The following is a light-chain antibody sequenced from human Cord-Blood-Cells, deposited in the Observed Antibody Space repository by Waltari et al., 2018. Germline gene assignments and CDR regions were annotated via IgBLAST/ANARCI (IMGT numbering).Light chain of an antibody. Sequence: QSVLTQPPSVSGAPGQRVTISCTGSSSNIGAGYDVHWYQQLPGTAPKLLIYGNSNRPSGVPDRFSGSKSGTSASLAITGLQAKDEADYYYQSYDSSLSGVVFGGGTKLTVL. J-gene: IGLJ2*01. CDR1: SSNIGAGYD. V-gene: IGLV1-40*01. CDR2: GNS. CDR3: QSYDSSLSGVV.